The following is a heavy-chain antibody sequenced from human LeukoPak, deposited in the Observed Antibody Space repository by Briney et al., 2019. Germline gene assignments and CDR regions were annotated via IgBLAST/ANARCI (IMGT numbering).Heavy chain of an antibody. CDR3: ARDGVRWELSSAFDS. J-gene: IGHJ3*02. D-gene: IGHD4-23*01. CDR2: ISAYNGNT. CDR1: GYAFTHYG. Sequence: ASVKVFCKASGYAFTHYGISWVRQAPGQGLEWMGWISAYNGNTQYAQKLQGRVTMTTDSSTSTAYMELRSLRSDDTAVYYCARDGVRWELSSAFDSWGQGTMVIVSS. V-gene: IGHV1-18*01.